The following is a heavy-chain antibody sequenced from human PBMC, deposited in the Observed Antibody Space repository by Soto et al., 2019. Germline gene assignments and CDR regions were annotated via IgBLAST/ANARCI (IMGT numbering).Heavy chain of an antibody. CDR1: GYTFTSYD. J-gene: IGHJ5*02. V-gene: IGHV1-8*01. D-gene: IGHD1-1*01. CDR2: MNPNSGNT. CDR3: ARAPTGTARRYNWFDP. Sequence: GASEKVSCKASGYTFTSYDINWVRQATGQGLEWMGWMNPNSGNTGYAQKFQGRVTMTRNTSISTAYMELSSLRSEDTAVYYCARAPTGTARRYNWFDPWGQGTLVTVSS.